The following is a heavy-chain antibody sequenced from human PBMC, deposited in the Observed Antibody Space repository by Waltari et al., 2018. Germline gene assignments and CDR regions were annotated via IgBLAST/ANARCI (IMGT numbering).Heavy chain of an antibody. CDR2: CFYRGST. V-gene: IGHV4-39*01. CDR1: GDSLRSSSTLS. J-gene: IGHJ4*02. CDR3: ARFRPADYYPHVRFDS. Sequence: QLQLQESGPRLVRPSETLSLTCTVFGDSLRSSSTLSWGWIRQPPGKGPEWLGTCFYRGSTYNNPSLGSRVSISVDTSKNQFALTRNSVTAADTAVYYCARFRPADYYPHVRFDSWGKGSLVTVSS. D-gene: IGHD3-9*01.